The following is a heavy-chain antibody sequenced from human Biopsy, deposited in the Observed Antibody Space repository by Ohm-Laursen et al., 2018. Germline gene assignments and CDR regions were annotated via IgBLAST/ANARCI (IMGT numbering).Heavy chain of an antibody. V-gene: IGHV4-39*01. J-gene: IGHJ5*02. CDR2: IFYGGIT. CDR3: ARHPTGFWFDP. Sequence: SETLSLTCIVSGGSISSETNYWGWIRQPPGKGLEWIGGIFYGGITYYNPSLKSRVTISVDTSKNQFSLNLSSVTGADTAVYYCARHPTGFWFDPWGQGTLVTVSS. CDR1: GGSISSETNY.